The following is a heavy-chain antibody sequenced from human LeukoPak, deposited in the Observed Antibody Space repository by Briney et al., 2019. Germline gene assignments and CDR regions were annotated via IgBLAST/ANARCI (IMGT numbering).Heavy chain of an antibody. Sequence: SGPTLVNPTQTLTLTCTFSGFSLSTSGVGVGWIRQPPGKALEWLALIYWNDDKRYSPSLKSRLTITKDTSKNQVVLTMTNMDPVDTATYYCAHSDCSSTSCYASIGYFDYWGQGTLVTVSS. CDR3: AHSDCSSTSCYASIGYFDY. V-gene: IGHV2-5*01. CDR2: IYWNDDK. D-gene: IGHD2-2*01. CDR1: GFSLSTSGVG. J-gene: IGHJ4*02.